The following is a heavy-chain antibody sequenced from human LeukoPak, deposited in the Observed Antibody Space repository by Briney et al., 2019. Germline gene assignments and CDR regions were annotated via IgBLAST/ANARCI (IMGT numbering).Heavy chain of an antibody. Sequence: PSETLSLICTVSAGSISSYYWRWIRQPPGKGLEWIGYIYYSGSTNYNPPLKSRVTISVDTSKNQLSLKLSSVTAADTAVYYCARQYRLSSSDPYYYGMDVWGQGTTVTVSS. CDR2: IYYSGST. V-gene: IGHV4-59*08. CDR1: AGSISSYY. CDR3: ARQYRLSSSDPYYYGMDV. D-gene: IGHD6-6*01. J-gene: IGHJ6*02.